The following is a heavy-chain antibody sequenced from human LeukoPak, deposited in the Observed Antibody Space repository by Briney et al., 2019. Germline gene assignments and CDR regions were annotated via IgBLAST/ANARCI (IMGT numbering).Heavy chain of an antibody. CDR1: GGSLSSGGYY. D-gene: IGHD3-10*01. CDR3: ARSGSGSYSWFDP. Sequence: PSETLSLTCTVSGGSLSSGGYYWSWIRQHPGKGLEWIGYIYYSGSTYYNPSLKSRVTISVDTSKNQFSLKLSSVTAADTAVYYCARSGSGSYSWFDPWGQGTLVTVSS. J-gene: IGHJ5*02. CDR2: IYYSGST. V-gene: IGHV4-31*03.